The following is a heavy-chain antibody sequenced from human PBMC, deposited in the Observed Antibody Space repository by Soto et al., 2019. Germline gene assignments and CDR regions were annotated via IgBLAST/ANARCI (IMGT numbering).Heavy chain of an antibody. D-gene: IGHD3-16*02. CDR1: GFTFSDHY. J-gene: IGHJ6*02. CDR2: TRNKANSYTT. V-gene: IGHV3-72*01. CDR3: AALLDPYDYVWGSYRPDDYYGMDV. Sequence: EVQLVESGGGLVQPGGSLRLSCAASGFTFSDHYMDWVRQAPGKGLEWVGRTRNKANSYTTEYAASVKGRLTISRDDSKNSLYLQMNSLKAQDTAVYYCAALLDPYDYVWGSYRPDDYYGMDVWGQGTTVTVSS.